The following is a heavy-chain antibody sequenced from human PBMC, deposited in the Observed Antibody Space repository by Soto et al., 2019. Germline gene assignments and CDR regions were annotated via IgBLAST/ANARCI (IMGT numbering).Heavy chain of an antibody. CDR1: GFTFSDYY. Sequence: GGSLRLSCAASGFTFSDYYMSWIRQAPGKGLEWVSYISSSGSTIYYADSVKGRFTISRDNAKNSLYLQMNSLRAEDTAVYYCARAGLVPEYNYYYYYYMDVWGKGTTVTVSS. J-gene: IGHJ6*03. D-gene: IGHD2-2*01. V-gene: IGHV3-11*01. CDR3: ARAGLVPEYNYYYYYYMDV. CDR2: ISSSGSTI.